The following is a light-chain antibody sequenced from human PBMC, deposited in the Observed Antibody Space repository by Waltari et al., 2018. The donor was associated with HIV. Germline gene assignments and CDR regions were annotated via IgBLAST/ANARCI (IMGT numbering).Light chain of an antibody. Sequence: SYVLTQPPSVSVAPGKTARITCGGNNIGSKSVQWYQQKPGQAPVMVIYDDSDLPSGIPERFSGSNSGNTATLTISRVEAGDEADYYCQVWDSSSDHVVFGGGTKLTVL. CDR3: QVWDSSSDHVV. J-gene: IGLJ2*01. CDR1: NIGSKS. CDR2: DDS. V-gene: IGLV3-21*04.